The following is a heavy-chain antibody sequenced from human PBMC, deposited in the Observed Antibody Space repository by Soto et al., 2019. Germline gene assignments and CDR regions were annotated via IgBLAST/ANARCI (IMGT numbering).Heavy chain of an antibody. D-gene: IGHD6-13*01. CDR1: GYTFSNFW. J-gene: IGHJ4*02. CDR3: ARSPRSSPYLDH. Sequence: GESLKISCQCSGYTFSNFWVGWVRQLPGQGLEWMGIIYPGDHETRYSPSFHGKVTISAEKSINTAYLQWNSLEASDSAFYFCARSPRSSPYLDHWGQGALVTVSS. V-gene: IGHV5-51*01. CDR2: IYPGDHET.